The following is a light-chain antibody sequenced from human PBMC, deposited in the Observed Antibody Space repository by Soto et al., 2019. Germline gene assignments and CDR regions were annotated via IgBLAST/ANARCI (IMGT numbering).Light chain of an antibody. Sequence: EIVLTQSPGTLSLSPGERATLSCRASQSVSSSYLAWYQQKPGQAPRLLIYRTSNRATGIQDRLSGSGSGTDFTLTIRRLEPEDFEVYWCQQYDSSPRTLGKGTTGDIK. CDR2: RTS. J-gene: IGKJ1*01. V-gene: IGKV3-20*01. CDR3: QQYDSSPRT. CDR1: QSVSSSY.